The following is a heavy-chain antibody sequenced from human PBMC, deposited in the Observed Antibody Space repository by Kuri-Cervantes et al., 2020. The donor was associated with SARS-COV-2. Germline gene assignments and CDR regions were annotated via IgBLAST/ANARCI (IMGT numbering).Heavy chain of an antibody. CDR3: AKVRGSSSSRYYYYYTDV. D-gene: IGHD6-6*01. Sequence: SCKASGGTFSSYAISWVRQAPGKGLEWVSAISGSGGSTYYADSVKGRFTISRDNSKNTLYLQMNSLRAEDTAVYYCAKVRGSSSSRYYYYYTDVWGKGTTVTVSS. J-gene: IGHJ6*03. V-gene: IGHV3-23*01. CDR1: GGTFSSYA. CDR2: ISGSGGST.